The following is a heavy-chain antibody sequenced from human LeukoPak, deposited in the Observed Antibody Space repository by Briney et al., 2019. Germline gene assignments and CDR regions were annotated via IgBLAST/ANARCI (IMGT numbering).Heavy chain of an antibody. Sequence: ASVKVSCKASGGTFSSYAISWVRQAPGQGLEWVGGIIPIFGTANHAQKFQGRVTITADESTSTAYMELSSLRSEDTAVYYCARECSGSIAAPSWFDPWGQGTLVTVSS. V-gene: IGHV1-69*13. D-gene: IGHD6-6*01. CDR3: ARECSGSIAAPSWFDP. CDR2: IIPIFGTA. J-gene: IGHJ5*02. CDR1: GGTFSSYA.